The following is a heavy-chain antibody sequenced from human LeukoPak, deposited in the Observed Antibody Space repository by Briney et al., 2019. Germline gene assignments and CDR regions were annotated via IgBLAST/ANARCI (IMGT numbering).Heavy chain of an antibody. D-gene: IGHD2-2*01. CDR1: GYTFTSYG. J-gene: IGHJ6*04. CDR2: ISAYNGNT. V-gene: IGHV1-18*01. Sequence: GASVKVSCKASGYTFTSYGISWVRQAPGQGLEWMGWISAYNGNTNYAQKLQGRVTMTTDTSTSTAYMELRSLRSDDTAVYYCARQYCSSTSCYPSDVWGKGTTVTVSS. CDR3: ARQYCSSTSCYPSDV.